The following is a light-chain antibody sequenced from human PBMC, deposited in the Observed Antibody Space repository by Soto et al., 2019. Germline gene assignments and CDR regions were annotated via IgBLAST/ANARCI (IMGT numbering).Light chain of an antibody. CDR1: QSVSSNY. V-gene: IGKV3-20*01. CDR3: QQSYNAPIT. J-gene: IGKJ5*01. Sequence: EIVLTQSPGTLSLSPGERATLSCRASQSVSSNYLAWYQQKPGQAPRLLLYGTSTRAAGIPDRFSGSGSGTDFTLTISSLQPEDFATYYCQQSYNAPITFGQGTRLEIK. CDR2: GTS.